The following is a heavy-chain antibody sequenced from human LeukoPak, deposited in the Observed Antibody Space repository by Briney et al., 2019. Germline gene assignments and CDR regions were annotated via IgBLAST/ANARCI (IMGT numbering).Heavy chain of an antibody. CDR2: IRYDGSNK. CDR3: AKDPSSSSLRVPHYYYYYMDV. D-gene: IGHD6-6*01. Sequence: PGGSLRLSCAASGFTFSSYGMHWVRQAPGKGLEGLAFIRYDGSNKYYADSVKGRFTISRDNSKNTLYLQMNSLRAEDTAVYYCAKDPSSSSLRVPHYYYYYMDVWGKGTTVTVSS. J-gene: IGHJ6*03. CDR1: GFTFSSYG. V-gene: IGHV3-30*02.